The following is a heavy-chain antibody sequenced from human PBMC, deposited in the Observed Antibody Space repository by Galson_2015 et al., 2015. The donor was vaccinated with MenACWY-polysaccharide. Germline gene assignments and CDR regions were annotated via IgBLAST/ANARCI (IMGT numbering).Heavy chain of an antibody. CDR3: ARGLRYLDWLSHFDY. V-gene: IGHV3-7*01. D-gene: IGHD3-9*01. J-gene: IGHJ4*02. CDR2: IKQDGSEK. CDR1: GFTFSSYW. Sequence: SLRLSCAASGFTFSSYWMSWVRQAPGKGLECVANIKQDGSEKYYVDSVKGRFTISRDNAKNSLYLQMNSPRAEDTAVYYCARGLRYLDWLSHFDYWGQGILVTVSS.